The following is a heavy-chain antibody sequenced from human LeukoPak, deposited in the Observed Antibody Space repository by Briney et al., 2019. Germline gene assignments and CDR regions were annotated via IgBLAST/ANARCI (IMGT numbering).Heavy chain of an antibody. D-gene: IGHD3-3*01. V-gene: IGHV4-31*03. CDR2: IYYSGST. J-gene: IGHJ3*02. Sequence: MSSQTLSLTCTVSGGSISSGGYSWSWIRQHPGKGLEWIGYIYYSGSTYCNPSLKSRVTISVDTSKNQFSLKLSSVTAADTAVYYCARVTRFLEWLFNGGAFDIWGQGTMVTVSS. CDR3: ARVTRFLEWLFNGGAFDI. CDR1: GGSISSGGYS.